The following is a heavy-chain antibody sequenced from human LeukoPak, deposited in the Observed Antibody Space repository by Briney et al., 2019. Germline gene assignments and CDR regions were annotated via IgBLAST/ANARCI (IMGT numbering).Heavy chain of an antibody. V-gene: IGHV3-48*03. CDR2: ISNSGDSI. Sequence: PGGSLRLSCAASGFTFSNYEMNWVRQAPGKGLEWVSHISNSGDSIYYADSVKGRFTISRDNAKNSLYLQMNSLRAEDTTLYYCARSFDIWGQGTMVTVSS. CDR1: GFTFSNYE. J-gene: IGHJ3*02. CDR3: ARSFDI.